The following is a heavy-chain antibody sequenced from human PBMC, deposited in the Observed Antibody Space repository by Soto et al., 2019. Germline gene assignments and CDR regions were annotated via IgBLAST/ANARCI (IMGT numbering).Heavy chain of an antibody. Sequence: GSLRLSCAASGFTFSGYSMSWVRQAPGKGLEWISYIDTSSSLMYYADSVKGRFAISRDNAQNSLYLQVNSLRDEDTALYYCTRDKLTGDRREAFDIWGQGTMVTVSS. J-gene: IGHJ3*02. V-gene: IGHV3-48*02. D-gene: IGHD7-27*01. CDR3: TRDKLTGDRREAFDI. CDR1: GFTFSGYS. CDR2: IDTSSSLM.